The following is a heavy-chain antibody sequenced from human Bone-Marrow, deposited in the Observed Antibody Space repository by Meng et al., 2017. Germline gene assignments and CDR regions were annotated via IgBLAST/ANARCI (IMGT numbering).Heavy chain of an antibody. V-gene: IGHV4-4*02. CDR2: IYHTGRT. CDR1: GYSITNHNW. CDR3: ARHEFGLPTAAFDH. Sequence: QLQLRESGPALVQPSETLSLTCAVSGYSITNHNWWAWVRQPPGKGVEWIGEIYHTGRTGYNPFLKSRVTISVDTSKNQFSLTLTSVTAADTAVYYCARHEFGLPTAAFDHWGQGTLVTVSS. J-gene: IGHJ4*02. D-gene: IGHD2-2*01.